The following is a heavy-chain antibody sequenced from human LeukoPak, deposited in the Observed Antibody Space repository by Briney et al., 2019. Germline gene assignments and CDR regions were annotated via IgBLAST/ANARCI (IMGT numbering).Heavy chain of an antibody. CDR3: ARAGQITIFGVVILPYGMDV. CDR1: GFTFXNXW. V-gene: IGHV3-21*01. CDR2: XXXXXSYI. Sequence: GGSLRLSCAASGFTFXNXWMSWVRQAPGKGLEWXXSXXXXXSYIYYAXSVXGXFTISGDNAKNSLYLQMNSPRAEDTAVYYCARAGQITIFGVVILPYGMDVWGQGTTVTVSS. J-gene: IGHJ6*02. D-gene: IGHD3-3*01.